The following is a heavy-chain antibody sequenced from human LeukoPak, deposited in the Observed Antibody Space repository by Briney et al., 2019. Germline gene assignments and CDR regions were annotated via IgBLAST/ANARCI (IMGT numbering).Heavy chain of an antibody. J-gene: IGHJ4*02. V-gene: IGHV3-11*05. CDR3: ARGRGSGWYIDY. Sequence: GGSLRLSCAASGFTFSDYYMTWIRQAPGKGLEWASYISSSSGYTNYADSVKGRFTISRDNAKNSLYLQLNSLRAEDTALYYCARGRGSGWYIDYWGQGTLVTVSS. CDR1: GFTFSDYY. CDR2: ISSSSGYT. D-gene: IGHD6-19*01.